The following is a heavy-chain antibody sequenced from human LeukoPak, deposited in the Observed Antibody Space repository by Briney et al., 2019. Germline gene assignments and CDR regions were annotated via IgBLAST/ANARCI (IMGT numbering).Heavy chain of an antibody. Sequence: GESLRISCKGSGYSINNYWIGWVRQMPGKGLEWMGIIYPADSDIRYSPSFQGQVTISADKSISTAYLQWSSLKASDTAIYYCARQEYCSGGSCYTWFDPWGQGTLVTVSS. CDR3: ARQEYCSGGSCYTWFDP. CDR1: GYSINNYW. V-gene: IGHV5-51*01. J-gene: IGHJ5*02. D-gene: IGHD2-15*01. CDR2: IYPADSDI.